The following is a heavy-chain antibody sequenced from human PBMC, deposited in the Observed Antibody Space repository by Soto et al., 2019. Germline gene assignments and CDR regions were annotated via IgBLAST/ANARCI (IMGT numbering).Heavy chain of an antibody. D-gene: IGHD2-2*01. V-gene: IGHV3-33*01. Sequence: QVQLVESGGGVVQPGRSLRLSCAASGFTFSSYGMHWVRQAPGKGLAWVAVIWYDGSNKYYADSVKGRFTISRDNSKNTLYLQMNSLRAEDTAVYYCARDPPGNIVVVPAATRGMDVWGQGTTVTVSS. J-gene: IGHJ6*02. CDR3: ARDPPGNIVVVPAATRGMDV. CDR2: IWYDGSNK. CDR1: GFTFSSYG.